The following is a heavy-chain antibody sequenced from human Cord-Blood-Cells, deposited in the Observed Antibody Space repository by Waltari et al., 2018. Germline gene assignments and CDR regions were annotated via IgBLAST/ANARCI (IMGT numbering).Heavy chain of an antibody. D-gene: IGHD2-2*01. CDR3: ARRGRYCSSTSCYEYAFDI. V-gene: IGHV4-39*01. J-gene: IGHJ3*02. CDR2: IYYSGST. Sequence: QLQLQESGPGLVKPSETLSLTCTVSGGSISSSSYYLCWIRQPPGKGLEWIGSIYYSGSTYYNPSLKSRVTISVDTSKNQFSLKLSSVTAADTAVYYCARRGRYCSSTSCYEYAFDIWGQGTMVTVSS. CDR1: GGSISSSSYY.